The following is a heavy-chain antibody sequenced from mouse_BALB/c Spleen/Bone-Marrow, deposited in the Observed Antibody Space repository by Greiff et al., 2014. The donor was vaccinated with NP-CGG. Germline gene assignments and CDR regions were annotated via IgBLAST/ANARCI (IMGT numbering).Heavy chain of an antibody. V-gene: IGHV1S81*02. CDR3: ARGLYGAMDY. Sequence: QVQLQQPGAELVKPGASVKLPCKASGYTFTSYWMYWVIQRPGQGLEWIGEINPRSGRTNYNEKFKSRATLTVDKSSSTAYMQLSSLTSEDSAVYYCARGLYGAMDYWGQGTSVTVSS. D-gene: IGHD1-1*01. J-gene: IGHJ4*01. CDR1: GYTFTSYW. CDR2: INPRSGRT.